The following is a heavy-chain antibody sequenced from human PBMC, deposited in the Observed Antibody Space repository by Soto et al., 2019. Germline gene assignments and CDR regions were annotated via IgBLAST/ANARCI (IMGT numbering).Heavy chain of an antibody. CDR3: AKDLVVRGVIISYGMDV. J-gene: IGHJ6*02. CDR2: ISYDGSNK. V-gene: IGHV3-30*18. Sequence: PGGSLRLSCAASGFTFSSYGMHWVRQAPGKGLEWVAVISYDGSNKYYADSVKGRFTISRDNSKNTLYLQMNSLRAEDTAAYYCAKDLVVRGVIISYGMDVWGQGTTVTVSS. CDR1: GFTFSSYG. D-gene: IGHD3-10*01.